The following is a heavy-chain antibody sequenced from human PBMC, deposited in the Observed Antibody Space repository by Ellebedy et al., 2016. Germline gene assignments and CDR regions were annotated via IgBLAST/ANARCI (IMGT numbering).Heavy chain of an antibody. D-gene: IGHD2-15*01. J-gene: IGHJ4*02. V-gene: IGHV3-72*01. CDR1: GFTLSDHY. Sequence: GASLRLSCAASGFTLSDHYMDWVRQAPGKGLEWVGRSKNKINSYTTEYAASVQGRFTISRDDSRKSVDLQMNSLKTEDTAVYYCALHWGVGGRGRNWGQGTLVTVSS. CDR3: ALHWGVGGRGRN. CDR2: SKNKINSYTT.